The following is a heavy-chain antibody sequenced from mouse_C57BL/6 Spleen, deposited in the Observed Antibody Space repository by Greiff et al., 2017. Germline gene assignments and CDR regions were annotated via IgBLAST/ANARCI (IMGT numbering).Heavy chain of an antibody. D-gene: IGHD2-2*01. CDR2: IHPNSGST. CDR1: GYTFTSYW. Sequence: QVQLQQPGAELVRPGSSVKLSCKASGYTFTSYWMHWVKQRPGQGLEWIGMIHPNSGSTNYNEKFKSKATLTVDKSSSTAYMQLSSLTSEDSAVYYCAREYGYYDAMDYWGQGTSVTVSS. CDR3: AREYGYYDAMDY. V-gene: IGHV1-64*01. J-gene: IGHJ4*01.